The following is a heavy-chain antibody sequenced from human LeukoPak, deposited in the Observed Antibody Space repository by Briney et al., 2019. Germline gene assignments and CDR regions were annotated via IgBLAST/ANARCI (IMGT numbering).Heavy chain of an antibody. CDR1: GGTFSSYA. CDR2: IIPIFGIA. D-gene: IGHD3-10*01. J-gene: IGHJ4*02. Sequence: SVKVSCKASGGTFSSYAISWVRQAPGQGLKWMGRIIPIFGIANYAQKFQGRVTITADKSTSTAYMELSSLRSEDTAVYYCAREDGSGEGGFDYWGQGTLVTVSS. CDR3: AREDGSGEGGFDY. V-gene: IGHV1-69*04.